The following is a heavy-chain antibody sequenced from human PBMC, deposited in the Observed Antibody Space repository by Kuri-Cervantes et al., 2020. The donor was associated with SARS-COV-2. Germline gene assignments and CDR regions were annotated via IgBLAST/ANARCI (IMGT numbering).Heavy chain of an antibody. CDR2: ISSSSSTI. D-gene: IGHD6-6*01. Sequence: GGSLRLSCAASGFTFSSYSMNWVRQAPGKGLEWVSYISSSSSTIYYADSVKGRFTISRDNAKNSLYLQMNSLRAEDTAVYYCAIGDSSSPHDAFDIWGQGTMVTVSS. J-gene: IGHJ3*02. CDR1: GFTFSSYS. V-gene: IGHV3-48*04. CDR3: AIGDSSSPHDAFDI.